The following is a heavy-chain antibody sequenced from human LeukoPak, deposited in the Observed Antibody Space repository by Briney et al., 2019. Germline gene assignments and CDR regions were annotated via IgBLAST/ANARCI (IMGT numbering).Heavy chain of an antibody. D-gene: IGHD3-3*01. V-gene: IGHV4-4*07. CDR2: IYTSGST. J-gene: IGHJ5*02. CDR3: AGHPYDFWSGPEGWFDP. Sequence: SETLSLTCAVSGGSLSGYYWSWIRQPAGKGLEWIGRIYTSGSTSYNPSLKSRVTMSVDTSKNQFSLKLSSVTAADTAVYYCAGHPYDFWSGPEGWFDPWGQGTLVTVSS. CDR1: GGSLSGYY.